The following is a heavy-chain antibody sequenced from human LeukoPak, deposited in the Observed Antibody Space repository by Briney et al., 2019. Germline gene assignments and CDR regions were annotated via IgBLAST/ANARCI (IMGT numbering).Heavy chain of an antibody. V-gene: IGHV4-61*02. CDR1: GGSISSGSYY. CDR2: IYTSGST. Sequence: SETLSLTCTVSGGSISSGSYYWSWIRQPAGKGLEWIGRIYTSGSTNYNPSLKSRVTISVDTSKNQFSLKLSSVTAADTAVYYCARGIVGAPNAYFFDYWGQGTLVTVSS. J-gene: IGHJ4*02. D-gene: IGHD1-26*01. CDR3: ARGIVGAPNAYFFDY.